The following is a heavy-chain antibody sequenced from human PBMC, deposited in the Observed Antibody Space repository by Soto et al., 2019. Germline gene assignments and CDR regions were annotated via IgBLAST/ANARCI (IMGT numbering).Heavy chain of an antibody. Sequence: GGSLRLSCAASGFTFSSYSMNWVRQAPGKGLEWVSYISSSSSTIYYADSVKGRFTISRDNAKNSLYLQMNSLRDEDTAVYYCARPLYSSGWWDFDYWGQGTLVTVSS. CDR3: ARPLYSSGWWDFDY. CDR1: GFTFSSYS. CDR2: ISSSSSTI. D-gene: IGHD6-19*01. J-gene: IGHJ4*02. V-gene: IGHV3-48*02.